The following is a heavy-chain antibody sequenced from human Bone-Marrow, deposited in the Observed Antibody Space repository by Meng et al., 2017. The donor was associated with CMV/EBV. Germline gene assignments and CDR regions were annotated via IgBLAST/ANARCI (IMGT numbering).Heavy chain of an antibody. V-gene: IGHV3-15*01. D-gene: IGHD5-24*01. CDR1: GFTFSSYA. J-gene: IGHJ4*02. Sequence: GGSLRLSCAASGFTFSSYAMSWVRQAPGKGLEWVGRLRSKSDRGTTDYAAPVSGRFSISWDDSENTLFLQMHSLKTEDTAVYYCTSGRSTWGQGTLVTVSS. CDR2: LRSKSDRGTT. CDR3: TSGRST.